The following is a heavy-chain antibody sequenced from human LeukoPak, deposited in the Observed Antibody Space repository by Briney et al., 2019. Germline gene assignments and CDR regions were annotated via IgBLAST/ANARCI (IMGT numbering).Heavy chain of an antibody. Sequence: SETLSLTCTVSGGSISSYYWSWIRQPPGKGLEWIGYIYYSGSTYYNPSLKSRVTISVDTSKNQFSLKLSSVTAADTAVYYCARADYYGSGPFQHWGQGTLVTVSS. CDR3: ARADYYGSGPFQH. D-gene: IGHD3-10*01. V-gene: IGHV4-59*08. CDR2: IYYSGST. J-gene: IGHJ1*01. CDR1: GGSISSYY.